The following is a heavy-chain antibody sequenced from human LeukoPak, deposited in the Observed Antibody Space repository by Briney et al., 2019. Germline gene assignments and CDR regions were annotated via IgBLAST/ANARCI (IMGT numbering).Heavy chain of an antibody. CDR1: GYTFTSYY. CDR2: INPSGGST. J-gene: IGHJ6*02. CDR3: ARDRVGIVLMVYAHYGMDV. D-gene: IGHD2-8*01. Sequence: AASVKVSCKASGYTFTSYYMHWVRQAPGQGLEWMGIINPSGGSTSYAQKFQGRVTMTRDTSTSIVYMELSSLRSEDTAVYYCARDRVGIVLMVYAHYGMDVWGQGTTVTVSS. V-gene: IGHV1-46*01.